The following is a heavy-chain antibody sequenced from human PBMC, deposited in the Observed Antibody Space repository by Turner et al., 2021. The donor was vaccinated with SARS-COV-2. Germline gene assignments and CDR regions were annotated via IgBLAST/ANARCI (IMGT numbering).Heavy chain of an antibody. CDR1: VGSISSGSYY. V-gene: IGHV4-61*02. D-gene: IGHD3-3*01. CDR2: IYTSRGT. CDR3: ARDQGFLLEWEISYDYYMDV. J-gene: IGHJ6*03. Sequence: QVQLQESGPGLVKPSQTLSLTCTVSVGSISSGSYYWSWIRQPAGKGLEWFGRIYTSRGTNDQPSHKNRVTSSVDTSKNQFSLKLSAVTAADTAVYYCARDQGFLLEWEISYDYYMDVWGKGTTVTVSS.